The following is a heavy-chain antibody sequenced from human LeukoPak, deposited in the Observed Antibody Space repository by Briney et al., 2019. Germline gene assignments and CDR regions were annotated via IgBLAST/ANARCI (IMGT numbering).Heavy chain of an antibody. Sequence: GGSLRLSCAASGFTFDDYTMHWVRQAPGKGLEWVSLISWDGGSTYYADSVKGRFTISRDNSKNSLYLQMNSLRTEDTALYYCARDHEGHDYGGNSGNWYFDLWGRGTLVTVSS. CDR3: ARDHEGHDYGGNSGNWYFDL. J-gene: IGHJ2*01. V-gene: IGHV3-43*01. CDR2: ISWDGGST. CDR1: GFTFDDYT. D-gene: IGHD4-23*01.